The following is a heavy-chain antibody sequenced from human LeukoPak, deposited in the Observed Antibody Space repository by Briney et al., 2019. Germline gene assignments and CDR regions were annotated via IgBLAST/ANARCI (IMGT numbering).Heavy chain of an antibody. J-gene: IGHJ4*02. Sequence: GRSLRLSCAASGFTFSSYAMHWVRQAPGKGLEWVAVISYDGSNKYFADSVKGRFTISRDNSKNTLYLQMNSLRAEDTAVYYCAKDHYDSGGYFWDYWGQGTLVTVSS. CDR1: GFTFSSYA. CDR3: AKDHYDSGGYFWDY. D-gene: IGHD3-22*01. V-gene: IGHV3-30*18. CDR2: ISYDGSNK.